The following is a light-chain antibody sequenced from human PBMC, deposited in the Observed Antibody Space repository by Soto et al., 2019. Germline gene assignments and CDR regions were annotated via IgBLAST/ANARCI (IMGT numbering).Light chain of an antibody. CDR1: SSDVGSYNF. J-gene: IGLJ1*01. CDR2: EVY. Sequence: QSVLTQPASVSGSPGQSITISCTGISSDVGSYNFVSWYQEHPGKAPKVMIYEVYKRPSGVSNRFSGSKSGSTASLTISGLQVEDEADYYCCSYAGSSTYVFGTGTKLTVL. V-gene: IGLV2-23*02. CDR3: CSYAGSSTYV.